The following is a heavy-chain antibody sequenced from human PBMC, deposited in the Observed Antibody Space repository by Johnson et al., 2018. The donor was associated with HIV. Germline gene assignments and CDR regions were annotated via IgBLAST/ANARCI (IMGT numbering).Heavy chain of an antibody. CDR3: ARLPSGYSRDGCNV. J-gene: IGHJ3*01. CDR1: GFTFTSYA. V-gene: IGHV3-30*04. Sequence: QVQLVESGGGVVQPGRSLRLSCAASGFTFTSYAMHWVRQAPGKGLEWVAVISYDGSNKYYADSVKGRFTISRDNSKNTLYLQMNRLRAEDTAVYYCARLPSGYSRDGCNVWGQGTMVTVSS. CDR2: ISYDGSNK. D-gene: IGHD5-18*01.